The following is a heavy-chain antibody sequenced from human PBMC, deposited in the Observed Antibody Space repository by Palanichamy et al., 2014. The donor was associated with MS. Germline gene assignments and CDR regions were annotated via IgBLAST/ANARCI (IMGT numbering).Heavy chain of an antibody. CDR3: ARRFKLGDSYYGMDV. D-gene: IGHD3-3*01. J-gene: IGHJ6*02. CDR2: TYFGSKWSY. Sequence: QVQLQQSGPGLAKPSQTLSLTCAVSGDSVSSSSAAWNWFRQSPSRGLEWLGRTYFGSKWSYDYAASVKSRITINPDTSKNQLSLQLNSVTPEDTAVYYCARRFKLGDSYYGMDVWGQGTTVTVSS. CDR1: GDSVSSSSAA. V-gene: IGHV6-1*01.